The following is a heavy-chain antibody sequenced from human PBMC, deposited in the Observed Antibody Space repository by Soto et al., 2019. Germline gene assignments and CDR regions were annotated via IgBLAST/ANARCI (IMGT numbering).Heavy chain of an antibody. CDR1: WYTVPSYY. Sequence: GSVKGSFKGSWYTVPSYYMHWVRQGPGQGLEWMGIINPSGGSTSYAQKFQGRVTMTRDTSTSTVYMELSSLRSEDTAVYYCASMGSGRTSYYYYGMDVWGQGTTVTVS. CDR3: ASMGSGRTSYYYYGMDV. D-gene: IGHD3-10*01. CDR2: INPSGGST. J-gene: IGHJ6*02. V-gene: IGHV1-46*01.